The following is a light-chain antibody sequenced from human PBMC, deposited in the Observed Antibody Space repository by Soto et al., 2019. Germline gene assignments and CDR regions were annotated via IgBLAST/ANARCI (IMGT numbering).Light chain of an antibody. V-gene: IGKV1-9*01. Sequence: IQLTQSPSSLSASVGDRVTISCRASQGIANFLAWYQQKPGKAPKLLIYGASTLQSGVPSRFSGSGSGTDFTLTISSLQPEDFETNYCQQRNSFHIPFHPGIKVDIK. CDR3: QQRNSFHIP. CDR2: GAS. CDR1: QGIANF. J-gene: IGKJ3*01.